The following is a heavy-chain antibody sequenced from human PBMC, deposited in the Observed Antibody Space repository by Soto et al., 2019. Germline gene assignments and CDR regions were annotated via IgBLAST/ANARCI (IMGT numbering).Heavy chain of an antibody. V-gene: IGHV4-39*01. J-gene: IGHJ4*02. Sequence: SETLSLTCTVSGGSISSSSYSWGWIRQPPGKGLEWIGSIYYSGSTYYNPSLESRVTISVDTSKNQFSLKLSSVTAADTAVYKCARHGFRGSGYHSYFDYWGQGTLVTVSS. CDR1: GGSISSSSYS. D-gene: IGHD3-22*01. CDR2: IYYSGST. CDR3: ARHGFRGSGYHSYFDY.